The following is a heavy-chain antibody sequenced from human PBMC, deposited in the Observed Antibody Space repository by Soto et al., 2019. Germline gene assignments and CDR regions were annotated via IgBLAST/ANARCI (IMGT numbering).Heavy chain of an antibody. J-gene: IGHJ4*02. D-gene: IGHD3-10*01. Sequence: QVQLVQSGAEVKKPGASVKVSCKASGFTFTTSGITWVRQAPGQGLEWKGWFNLYNGDTNYAQKFQGRLTMTTDTSTTTAYMELTNLRSDDTAVYYCARDLFGELPNWGQGTLVTVSS. CDR1: GFTFTTSG. CDR2: FNLYNGDT. CDR3: ARDLFGELPN. V-gene: IGHV1-18*01.